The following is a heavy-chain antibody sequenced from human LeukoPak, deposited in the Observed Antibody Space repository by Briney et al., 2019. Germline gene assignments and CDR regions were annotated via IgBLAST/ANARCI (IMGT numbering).Heavy chain of an antibody. J-gene: IGHJ4*02. CDR3: ARNFDS. V-gene: IGHV3-48*01. CDR1: GFTLTSYT. Sequence: GGSLRLSCVASGFTLTSYTMNWVRQAPGKGLEWVSYITSSSSTIYYADSVKGRFTMSRDNAENSLYLQMNSLRAEDTAVYYCARNFDSWGQGTLVTVSS. CDR2: ITSSSSTI. D-gene: IGHD2/OR15-2a*01.